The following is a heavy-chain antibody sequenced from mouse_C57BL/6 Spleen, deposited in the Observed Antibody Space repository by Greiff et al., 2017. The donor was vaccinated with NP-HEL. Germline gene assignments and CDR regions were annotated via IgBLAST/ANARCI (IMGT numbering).Heavy chain of an antibody. CDR3: ARSSSRYFDY. J-gene: IGHJ2*01. V-gene: IGHV1-18*01. D-gene: IGHD1-1*01. Sequence: EVQLQQPGAELVKPGASVKLSCKASGYTFTSYWMHWVKQSHGKSLEWIGDINPNNGGTIYNQKFKGKATLTVDKSSSTAYMELRSLTSEDTAVYYCARSSSRYFDYWGQGTTLTVSS. CDR1: GYTFTSYW. CDR2: INPNNGGT.